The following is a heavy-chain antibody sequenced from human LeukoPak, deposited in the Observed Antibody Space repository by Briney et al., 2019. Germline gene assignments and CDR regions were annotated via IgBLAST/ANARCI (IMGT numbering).Heavy chain of an antibody. Sequence: GESLKISCKGSGYSFTTYWIGWVRQMPGKGLEWMGIIYPGDSDTTYSPSFQGQVTISADKSISTAYLQWSSLKASDTAMYYCARRGYSGYDKYYFDYWGQGTLVTVSS. CDR3: ARRGYSGYDKYYFDY. J-gene: IGHJ4*02. V-gene: IGHV5-51*01. CDR1: GYSFTTYW. D-gene: IGHD5-12*01. CDR2: IYPGDSDT.